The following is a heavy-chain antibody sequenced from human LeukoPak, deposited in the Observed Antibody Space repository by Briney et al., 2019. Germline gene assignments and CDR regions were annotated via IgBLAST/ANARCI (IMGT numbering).Heavy chain of an antibody. Sequence: SETLSLTCTVSGGSISNYYWSWIRQPPGKRLEWIGYFYYSGSTNYNPSLKSRVTISVDKSNNKFSLQLSSVTAADTAVYYCASSPPADTAMDYYFDYWGQGTLVTVSS. J-gene: IGHJ4*02. D-gene: IGHD5-18*01. V-gene: IGHV4-59*01. CDR2: FYYSGST. CDR3: ASSPPADTAMDYYFDY. CDR1: GGSISNYY.